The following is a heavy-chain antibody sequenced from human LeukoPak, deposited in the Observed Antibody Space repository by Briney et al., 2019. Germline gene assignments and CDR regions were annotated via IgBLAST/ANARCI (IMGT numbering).Heavy chain of an antibody. CDR1: GYSFTRYW. J-gene: IGHJ6*02. CDR2: IYPGDSDT. CDR3: ARLLRDYYDTSDYAPLYYYGMDV. V-gene: IGHV5-51*01. D-gene: IGHD3-22*01. Sequence: GESLKISCRVSGYSFTRYWIGWVRQMPGKGLECMGIIYPGDSDTRYSPSFRGQVTISADKSISTAYLQWSSLKASDTAMYYCARLLRDYYDTSDYAPLYYYGMDVWGQGTTVTVSS.